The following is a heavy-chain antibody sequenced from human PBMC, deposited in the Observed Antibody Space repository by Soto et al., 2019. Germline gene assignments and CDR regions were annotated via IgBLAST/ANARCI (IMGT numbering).Heavy chain of an antibody. Sequence: EVQLVESGGGLVQPGGSLSLSCAASGFTFSSYSMNWVRQAAGKGLEWVSYISSSSSTIYYADSVKGRFTISRDNAKNSLYLQMNSLRAEDTAVYYCARDRPHYGEYLDYWGQGTLVTVSS. CDR3: ARDRPHYGEYLDY. CDR1: GFTFSSYS. CDR2: ISSSSSTI. J-gene: IGHJ4*02. V-gene: IGHV3-48*01. D-gene: IGHD4-17*01.